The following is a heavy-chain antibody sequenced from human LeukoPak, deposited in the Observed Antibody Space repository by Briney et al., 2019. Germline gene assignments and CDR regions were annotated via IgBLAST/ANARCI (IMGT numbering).Heavy chain of an antibody. CDR3: TTPPPYYYYMDV. J-gene: IGHJ6*03. CDR2: IKSKTDGGTT. Sequence: PGGSLRLSCAASGFTISNAWMSWVRQAPGKGLEWVGRIKSKTDGGTTDYAAPVKGRFTISRDDSKNALYLQMNSLKTEDTAVYYCTTPPPYYYYMDVWGKGTTVTVSS. V-gene: IGHV3-15*01. CDR1: GFTISNAW.